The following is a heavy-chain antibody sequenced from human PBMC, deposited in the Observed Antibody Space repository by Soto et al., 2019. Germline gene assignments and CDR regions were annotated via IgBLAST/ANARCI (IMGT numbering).Heavy chain of an antibody. CDR2: ISAYNGNT. J-gene: IGHJ6*02. CDR3: AKVKYSPPYYSCYGMDV. V-gene: IGHV1-18*01. CDR1: GYTFTSYG. D-gene: IGHD5-18*01. Sequence: QVQLVQSGAEVKKPGASVKVSCKASGYTFTSYGISWVRQAPGQGLEGMGWISAYNGNTNYAQKLQGRVTMTTDTPTSTASMELGSLRSDDPAVYYCAKVKYSPPYYSCYGMDVWGQGTTVTVSS.